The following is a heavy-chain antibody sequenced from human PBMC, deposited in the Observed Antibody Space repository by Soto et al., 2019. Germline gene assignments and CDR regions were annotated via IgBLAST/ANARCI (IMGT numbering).Heavy chain of an antibody. V-gene: IGHV3-30*18. CDR1: GFTFSSYG. CDR2: ISYDGSNK. Sequence: QVQLVESGGGVVQPGRSLRLSCAASGFTFSSYGMHWVRQAPGKGLEWVAVISYDGSNKYYADSVKGRLTISRDNSKNTLYLQMNSLRAEDTAVYYCAKHGWFGELSRIIDYWGQGTLVTVSS. D-gene: IGHD3-10*01. J-gene: IGHJ4*01. CDR3: AKHGWFGELSRIIDY.